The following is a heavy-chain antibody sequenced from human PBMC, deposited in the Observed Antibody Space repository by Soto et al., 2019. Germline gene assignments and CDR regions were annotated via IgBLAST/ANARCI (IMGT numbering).Heavy chain of an antibody. Sequence: GGSLRLSCAGSGFNFDDFAMHWVRQAPGKGLEWVSGIRWEGSGIGYADSVKGRFIISRDNAKNSLYLQMNSLRAEDTAVYYCARLGRYDFWSGYYTGAFDIWGQGTMVTVSS. V-gene: IGHV3-9*01. CDR1: GFNFDDFA. CDR2: IRWEGSGI. D-gene: IGHD3-3*01. J-gene: IGHJ3*02. CDR3: ARLGRYDFWSGYYTGAFDI.